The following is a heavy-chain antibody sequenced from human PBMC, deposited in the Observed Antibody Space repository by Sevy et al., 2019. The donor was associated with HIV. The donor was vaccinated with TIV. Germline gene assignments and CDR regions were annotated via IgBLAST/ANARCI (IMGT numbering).Heavy chain of an antibody. J-gene: IGHJ4*02. CDR3: ARTGGAIGYCSTTSCSADY. Sequence: GEALKISCKGSGYSFYRYWIGWVRQMPGKGLGGMGIIYPGDSDTRHSPSFQGQVSFSVDKSISTSYLQWRSLKASDTAMYYCARTGGAIGYCSTTSCSADYWGQGTLVTVSS. D-gene: IGHD2-2*01. CDR1: GYSFYRYW. CDR2: IYPGDSDT. V-gene: IGHV5-51*01.